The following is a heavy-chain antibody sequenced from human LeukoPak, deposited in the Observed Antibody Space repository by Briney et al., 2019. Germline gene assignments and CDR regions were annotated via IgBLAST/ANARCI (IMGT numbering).Heavy chain of an antibody. J-gene: IGHJ4*02. CDR2: MNTDGSTT. V-gene: IGHV3-74*01. Sequence: PGGSLRLSCAASGFTFSSYWMIWVRQAPGKGLVYVSHMNTDGSTTNYVDSVKGRFTISRDNAKNTLYLQMDSLRAEDTAVYYCGTDNTGSVDYWGQGTLVTVSS. CDR1: GFTFSSYW. CDR3: GTDNTGSVDY. D-gene: IGHD3-10*01.